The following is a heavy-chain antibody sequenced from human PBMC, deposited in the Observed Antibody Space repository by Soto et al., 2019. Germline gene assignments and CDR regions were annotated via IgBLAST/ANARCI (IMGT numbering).Heavy chain of an antibody. CDR3: ARGIISWTYYYGSGSPDYFDY. CDR2: IYYSGSP. Sequence: SETQSVTGTDGGDCSSSGGYNWRWIGQPPRKGRVGIGYIYYSGSPYYTPSLKSRVTISVDPSKNQFSLQLSSVTDADTAVDYCARGIISWTYYYGSGSPDYFDYCGPGILAPVSS. D-gene: IGHD3-10*01. CDR1: GDCSSSGGYN. V-gene: IGHV4-30-4*01. J-gene: IGHJ4*02.